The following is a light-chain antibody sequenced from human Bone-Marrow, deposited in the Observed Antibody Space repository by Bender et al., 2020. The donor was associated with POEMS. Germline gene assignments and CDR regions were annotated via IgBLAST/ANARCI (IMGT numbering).Light chain of an antibody. Sequence: QSVVTQPPSLSEAPRQRVTISCSGSSLNLGNHGVNWYQQLPGEAPKLLIYYDDLLTPGVSDRFSASKSGTSASLAISELQSEDGTLYYCSAWDDSLSGGVFGGGNKLTVL. V-gene: IGLV1-36*01. CDR3: SAWDDSLSGGV. J-gene: IGLJ3*02. CDR2: YDD. CDR1: SLNLGNHG.